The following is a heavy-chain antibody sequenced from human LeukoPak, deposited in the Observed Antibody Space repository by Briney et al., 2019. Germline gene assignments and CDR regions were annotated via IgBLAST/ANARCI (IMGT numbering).Heavy chain of an antibody. CDR1: GGSIGSSSYY. D-gene: IGHD3-10*01. V-gene: IGHV4-39*01. CDR2: IYYSGST. CDR3: ARHLGEFDY. J-gene: IGHJ4*02. Sequence: SETLSLTCTVSGGSIGSSSYYWGWLRQPPGKGLEWIGSIYYSGSTYYNPSLKSRLTISVDTSKDQFSLKLSSVTAADTAVYYCARHLGEFDYWGQGTLVTVSS.